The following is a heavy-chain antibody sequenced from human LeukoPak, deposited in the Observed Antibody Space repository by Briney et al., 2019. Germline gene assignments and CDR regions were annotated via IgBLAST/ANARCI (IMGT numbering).Heavy chain of an antibody. CDR1: GFTFSTYA. CDR3: ARDGVGSGSSTWRFAY. D-gene: IGHD3-10*01. J-gene: IGHJ4*02. CDR2: ISYDGNNE. V-gene: IGHV3-30-3*01. Sequence: QPGRSLRLSCAASGFTFSTYAMHWVRQAPGKGLEWVAVISYDGNNEYYADSVKGRFTISRDNSKNRLYLQMNSLRAADTAVYYCARDGVGSGSSTWRFAYWGQGTLVTVSS.